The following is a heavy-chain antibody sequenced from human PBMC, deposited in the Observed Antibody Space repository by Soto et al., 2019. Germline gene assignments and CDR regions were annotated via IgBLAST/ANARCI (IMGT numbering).Heavy chain of an antibody. V-gene: IGHV4-34*01. J-gene: IGHJ3*02. Sequence: QVQLQQWGAGLLKPSETLSLTCAVFGGSVNSGNYYWSWIRQPPGKGLGWIGEMGHSGGTLFSPSLKSRVTIPVDTSKTQFSLQMSSVTAADTALYYCARVERGTATTVVDAFDIWGPGTMVTVSS. CDR2: MGHSGGT. CDR3: ARVERGTATTVVDAFDI. CDR1: GGSVNSGNYY. D-gene: IGHD1-1*01.